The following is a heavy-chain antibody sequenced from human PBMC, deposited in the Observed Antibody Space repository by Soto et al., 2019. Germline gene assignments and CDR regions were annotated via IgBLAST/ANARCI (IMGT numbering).Heavy chain of an antibody. V-gene: IGHV4-59*01. Sequence: QVQLQESGPGVVRPSETLSLTCTVSGVSLDNFFWSWIRQPPGKGLEWIRYVSQGGTAAYMAEGEPTGYKPALESRATISLDLPKNQFSLKWTSVTAADTAVYYCARDRGGITVSSKPLGEWFDPWGQGTLVTVSS. CDR1: GVSLDNFF. CDR3: ARDRGGITVSSKPLGEWFDP. J-gene: IGHJ5*02. D-gene: IGHD3-16*01. CDR2: VSQGGTAAYMAEGEPT.